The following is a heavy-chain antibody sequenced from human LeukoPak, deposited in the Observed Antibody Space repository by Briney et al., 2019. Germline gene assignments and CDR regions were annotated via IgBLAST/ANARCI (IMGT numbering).Heavy chain of an antibody. V-gene: IGHV3-21*01. J-gene: IGHJ5*02. CDR3: ANPYYDILTGYGHSP. D-gene: IGHD3-9*01. Sequence: GGSLRLSCAASGFTFSSYSMNWVRQAPGKGLEWVSSISSSSSYIYYADSVKGRFTISRDNAKNSLYLQMNSLRAEDTAVYYCANPYYDILTGYGHSPWGQGTLVTVSS. CDR2: ISSSSSYI. CDR1: GFTFSSYS.